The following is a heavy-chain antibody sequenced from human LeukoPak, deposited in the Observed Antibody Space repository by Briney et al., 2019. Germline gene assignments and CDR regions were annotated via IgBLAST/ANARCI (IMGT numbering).Heavy chain of an antibody. V-gene: IGHV4-4*07. D-gene: IGHD2-8*01. CDR3: ASSLYYSNGLCYQRIWFDP. Sequence: SGTLSLTCTVSGGSLNSYYWSWIRQPAGKGLEWIGRIYSSRSTNYNPSLKSRVSMSADPSQNQFSQRLSSATAADTAVYYCASSLYYSNGLCYQRIWFDP. J-gene: IGHJ5*02. CDR2: IYSSRST. CDR1: GGSLNSYY.